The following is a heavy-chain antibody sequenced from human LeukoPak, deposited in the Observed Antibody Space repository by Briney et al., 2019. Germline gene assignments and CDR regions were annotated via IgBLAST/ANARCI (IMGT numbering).Heavy chain of an antibody. CDR2: ISSSSSHI. J-gene: IGHJ4*02. CDR3: ARTKRDPNPFDY. Sequence: NPGGSLRLSCVASGFIFRTYSMNWVRQAPGKGLEWVSSISSSSSHIYYADSVKGRFTISRDNAKNSLYLRMNNLRAEDTAVYYCARTKRDPNPFDYWGQGTLVTVSS. V-gene: IGHV3-21*06. CDR1: GFIFRTYS. D-gene: IGHD2-8*01.